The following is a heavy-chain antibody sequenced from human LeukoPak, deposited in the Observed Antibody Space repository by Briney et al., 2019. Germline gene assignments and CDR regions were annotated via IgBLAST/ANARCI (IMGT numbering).Heavy chain of an antibody. D-gene: IGHD3-9*01. J-gene: IGHJ4*02. V-gene: IGHV3-30*18. CDR2: ISYDGSNK. CDR1: GFTFSSYG. CDR3: AKGGILTGYHVDY. Sequence: GRSLRLSCAASGFTFSSYGMHWVRQAPGKGLEWVAVISYDGSNKYYADSVKGRFTISRDNSKNTLYLQMNSLRAEDTAVYYCAKGGILTGYHVDYWGQGTLVSVSS.